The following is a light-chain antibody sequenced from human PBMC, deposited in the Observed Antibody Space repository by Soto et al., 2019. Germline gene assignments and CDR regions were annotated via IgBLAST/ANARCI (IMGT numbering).Light chain of an antibody. CDR1: SSDVGGFDH. CDR3: NSFTTTNTYV. CDR2: DVS. Sequence: QSVLTQPASVSGSPGQSITISCTGASSDVGGFDHVSWYQQHPGKVPRLLIYDVSSRPSGVSDRFSGSKSGITASLTISGLQAEDEADYYCNSFTTTNTYVFGTGTKLTVL. V-gene: IGLV2-14*03. J-gene: IGLJ1*01.